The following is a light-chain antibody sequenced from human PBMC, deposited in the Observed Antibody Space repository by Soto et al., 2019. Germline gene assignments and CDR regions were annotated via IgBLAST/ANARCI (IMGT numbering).Light chain of an antibody. CDR1: DSNIAKNP. CDR3: AAWDDGLNGYVA. CDR2: SND. Sequence: QSVLTQPPSASGTPGQSVTISCSGSDSNIAKNPLNWYQQLPGTAPKLLIYSNDQRPSGVPDRFSGSKSGTSASLAISGRQSEGEGDYYCAAWDDGLNGYVAFGGGTKVTVL. J-gene: IGLJ2*01. V-gene: IGLV1-44*01.